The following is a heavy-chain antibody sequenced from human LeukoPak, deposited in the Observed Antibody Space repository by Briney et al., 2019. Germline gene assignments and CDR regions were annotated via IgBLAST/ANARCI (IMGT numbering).Heavy chain of an antibody. D-gene: IGHD3-22*01. J-gene: IGHJ4*02. Sequence: GASVKVSCKASGYTFTSYDINWVRQATGQGLEWMGWMNPNSGNTGYAQKFQGRVTMTRNTSISTAYMELSSLRSEDTAVYYCAIAPLDYYDSSGYSYGYWGQGTLSPSPQ. CDR2: MNPNSGNT. V-gene: IGHV1-8*01. CDR3: AIAPLDYYDSSGYSYGY. CDR1: GYTFTSYD.